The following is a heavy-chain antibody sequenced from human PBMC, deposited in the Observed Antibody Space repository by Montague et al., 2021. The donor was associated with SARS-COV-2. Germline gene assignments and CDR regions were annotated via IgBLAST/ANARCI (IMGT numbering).Heavy chain of an antibody. CDR3: ARGGGGVYRYSFDY. Sequence: SETLSLTCTVSGGSISSYYWNWIRQPPGKGLEWIGYIYYSGRTNXNPSLKSRVTISVDTSKNQFSLKLSSVTAADTAVYYCARGGGGVYRYSFDYWGQGTLVTVSS. D-gene: IGHD3-16*02. J-gene: IGHJ4*02. CDR2: IYYSGRT. CDR1: GGSISSYY. V-gene: IGHV4-59*01.